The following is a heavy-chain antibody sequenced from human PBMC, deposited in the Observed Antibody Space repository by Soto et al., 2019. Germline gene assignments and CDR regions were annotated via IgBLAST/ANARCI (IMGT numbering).Heavy chain of an antibody. D-gene: IGHD4-17*01. CDR1: GGSLSSGGYY. Sequence: PSETLSLTCTVSGGSLSSGGYYWSWIRQHPGKGLERIGYIYYSGSTYYNPSLTSRVTISVDTSKNQFSLKLSSVTAADTAVYYCARARYGDYRLLDYWGQGTLVTVS. CDR2: IYYSGST. CDR3: ARARYGDYRLLDY. J-gene: IGHJ4*02. V-gene: IGHV4-31*03.